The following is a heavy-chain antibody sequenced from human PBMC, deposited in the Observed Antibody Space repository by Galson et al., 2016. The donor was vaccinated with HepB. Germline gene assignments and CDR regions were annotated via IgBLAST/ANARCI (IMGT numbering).Heavy chain of an antibody. D-gene: IGHD2-2*02. CDR1: GFTFGNYW. CDR3: VRGMSYTLY. Sequence: SLRLSCAASGFTFGNYWMTWVRKTPGKGLEWVGNIREDGSEKNYADSVKGRFTISRDNARNSLYLQLSSLRVEDSDLYYCVRGMSYTLYWGQGTLVTVSS. J-gene: IGHJ4*02. CDR2: IREDGSEK. V-gene: IGHV3-7*03.